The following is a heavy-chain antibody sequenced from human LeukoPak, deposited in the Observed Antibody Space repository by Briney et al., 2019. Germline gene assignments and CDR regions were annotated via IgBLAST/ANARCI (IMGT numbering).Heavy chain of an antibody. CDR3: ARQERQWLAV. D-gene: IGHD6-19*01. CDR1: GYTFTSQW. CDR2: IFPGDSDT. Sequence: GGSLQISCKASGYTFTSQWIVWGRQLPGKGREGMGIIFPGDSDTRYNPSFQGQVTISADKSITTAYLQWSSLKASDTAMYYCARQERQWLAVWGQGTLVTVSS. J-gene: IGHJ4*02. V-gene: IGHV5-51*01.